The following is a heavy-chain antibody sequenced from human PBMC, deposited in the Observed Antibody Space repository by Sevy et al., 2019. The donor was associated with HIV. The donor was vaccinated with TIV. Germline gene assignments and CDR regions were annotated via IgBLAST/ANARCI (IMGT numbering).Heavy chain of an antibody. CDR1: GFTFSSYA. D-gene: IGHD3-22*01. CDR2: ISGSGGST. J-gene: IGHJ4*02. V-gene: IGHV3-23*01. Sequence: GGSLRLSCAASGFTFSSYAMSWVRQAPGKGLEWVSAISGSGGSTYYADSVKGRFTISRDNSKNTLYLQMNSLRAEDTAVYYCAKDRPSRYYCDSSGPIWGQGTLVTVSS. CDR3: AKDRPSRYYCDSSGPI.